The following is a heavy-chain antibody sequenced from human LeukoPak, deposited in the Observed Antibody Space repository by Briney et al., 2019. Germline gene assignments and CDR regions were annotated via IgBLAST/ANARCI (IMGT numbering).Heavy chain of an antibody. CDR1: GFTVSSNY. J-gene: IGHJ4*02. V-gene: IGHV3-66*01. CDR2: NYSGGST. Sequence: GRSLSLSCAASGFTVSSNYMSWVRQAPGKGLECVSVNYSGGSTYYADSVKGRFNISRDNSKNTLYLQMNSLRAEDTAVYYCARDLFAAMAPHWGQGTLVPVSS. CDR3: ARDLFAAMAPH. D-gene: IGHD5-18*01.